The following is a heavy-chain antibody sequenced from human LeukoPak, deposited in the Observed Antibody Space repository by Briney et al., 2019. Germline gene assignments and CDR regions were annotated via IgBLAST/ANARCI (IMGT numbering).Heavy chain of an antibody. CDR2: ISYDGSNK. CDR1: GFTFSSYA. Sequence: GKSLRLSCAAYGFTFSSYAMHWVRQAPGKGLGWVAVISYDGSNKYYADSVKGRFTISRDNSKNTLYLQMNSLRAEDTAVYYCARGDQWLVFGAFDIWGQGTMVTVSS. CDR3: ARGDQWLVFGAFDI. J-gene: IGHJ3*02. D-gene: IGHD6-19*01. V-gene: IGHV3-30*04.